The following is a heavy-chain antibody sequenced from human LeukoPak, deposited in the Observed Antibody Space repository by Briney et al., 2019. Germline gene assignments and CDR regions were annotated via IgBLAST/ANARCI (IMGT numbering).Heavy chain of an antibody. D-gene: IGHD3-16*01. CDR2: INPNSGGT. Sequence: ASVKVSCKASGYTFTGYYMHWVRQAPGQGLEWMGWINPNSGGTNYAQKFQGRVTMTRDTSISTAYMELSRLRSDDTAVYYYARGQEQSVWKSYGTYSYYYYIDVWGQGTTVTVSS. CDR1: GYTFTGYY. CDR3: ARGQEQSVWKSYGTYSYYYYIDV. J-gene: IGHJ6*03. V-gene: IGHV1-2*02.